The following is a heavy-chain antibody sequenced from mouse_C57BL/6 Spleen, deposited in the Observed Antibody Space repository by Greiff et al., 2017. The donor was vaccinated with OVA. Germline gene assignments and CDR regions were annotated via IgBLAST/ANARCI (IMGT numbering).Heavy chain of an antibody. CDR3: ARTTVVARDAMDY. Sequence: EVMLVESGGGLVKPGGSLKLSCAASGFTFSDYGMHWVRQAPEKGLEWVAYISSGSSTIYYADTVKGRFTISRDNARNTLFLQMTRLRSEDTAMYYCARTTVVARDAMDYWGQGTSVTVSS. J-gene: IGHJ4*01. CDR2: ISSGSSTI. CDR1: GFTFSDYG. V-gene: IGHV5-17*01. D-gene: IGHD1-1*01.